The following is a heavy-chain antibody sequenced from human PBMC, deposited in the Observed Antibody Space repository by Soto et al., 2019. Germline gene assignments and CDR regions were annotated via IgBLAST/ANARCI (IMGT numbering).Heavy chain of an antibody. CDR1: GGSISSYY. J-gene: IGHJ4*02. V-gene: IGHV4-59*01. CDR3: ASSYYYGSGSYGY. D-gene: IGHD3-10*01. CDR2: IYYSGST. Sequence: PSETLSLTCTVSGGSISSYYWSWIRQPPGKGLEWIGYIYYSGSTNYNPSLKSRVTISVDTSKNQFSLKLSSVTAADTAVYCCASSYYYGSGSYGYWGQGTLVTVSS.